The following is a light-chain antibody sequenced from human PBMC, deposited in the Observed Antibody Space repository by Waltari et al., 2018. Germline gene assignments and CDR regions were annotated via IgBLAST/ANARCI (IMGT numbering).Light chain of an antibody. CDR1: SSDVGGHNY. CDR2: EVS. J-gene: IGLJ2*01. V-gene: IGLV2-8*01. Sequence: QSALTQPPSASGSPGQSVTISCTGTSSDVGGHNYVSWYQQHPGKAPKLMIYEVSNRPSGIPDRFSGSKSGNTASLTVSGLQAEDEADYYCSSYAGSNNVVFGGGTKLTVL. CDR3: SSYAGSNNVV.